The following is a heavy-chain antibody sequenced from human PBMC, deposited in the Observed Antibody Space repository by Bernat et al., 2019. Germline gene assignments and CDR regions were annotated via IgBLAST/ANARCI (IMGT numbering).Heavy chain of an antibody. J-gene: IGHJ4*02. CDR1: GSAIDSYY. D-gene: IGHD1-20*01. CDR3: ARVRITEVADY. V-gene: IGHV4-59*01. CDR2: IYFRGST. Sequence: QVQLQESGPGLVKPSETLSLTCSVSGSAIDSYYWSWIRQSPGKGLEWIGYIYFRGSTTYNPSLKSRVTISLHPSKSQFSLILTSVTSADTAVYYCARVRITEVADYWGQGTLVTVSS.